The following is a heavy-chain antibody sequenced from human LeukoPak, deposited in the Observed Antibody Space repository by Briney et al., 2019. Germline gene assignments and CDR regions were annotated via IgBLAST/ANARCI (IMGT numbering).Heavy chain of an antibody. CDR1: GGSISSSY. V-gene: IGHV4-59*08. CDR2: IYYSGST. J-gene: IGHJ3*02. D-gene: IGHD3-10*01. CDR3: ASRSGSFSDALDI. Sequence: NPSETLSLTCTVSGGSISSSYWSWIRQPPGKGLEWIGSIYYSGSTNYNPSLKSRVTMSVDTSKNQFSLKLSSVTAADTAVYYCASRSGSFSDALDIWGQGTLVTVSS.